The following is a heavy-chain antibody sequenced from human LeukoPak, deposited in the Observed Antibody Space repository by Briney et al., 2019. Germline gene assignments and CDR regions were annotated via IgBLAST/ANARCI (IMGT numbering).Heavy chain of an antibody. D-gene: IGHD6-19*01. CDR2: ISWDGGST. J-gene: IGHJ5*02. Sequence: GGSLRLSCAASGFTFDDYTMHWVRQAPGKGLEWVSLISWDGGSTYYADSVKGRFTISRDNSKNSLYLQMNSLRTEDTAVYYCTTETRSSGWHNWFDPWGQGTLVTVSS. CDR1: GFTFDDYT. CDR3: TTETRSSGWHNWFDP. V-gene: IGHV3-43*01.